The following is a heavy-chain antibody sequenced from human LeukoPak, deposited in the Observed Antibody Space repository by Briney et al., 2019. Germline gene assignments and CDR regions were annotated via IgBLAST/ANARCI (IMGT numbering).Heavy chain of an antibody. CDR2: IYYSGST. D-gene: IGHD3-3*02. J-gene: IGHJ6*03. V-gene: IGHV4-39*07. CDR1: GGSISSDNYY. CDR3: ARGTSRRVICYYYYMDV. Sequence: SETLSLTCTVSGGSISSDNYYWGWIRQPPGKGLEWIGSIYYSGSTYYNPSLKSRVTISVDTSKNQFSLKLSSVTAADTAVYYCARGTSRRVICYYYYMDVWGKGTTVTVSS.